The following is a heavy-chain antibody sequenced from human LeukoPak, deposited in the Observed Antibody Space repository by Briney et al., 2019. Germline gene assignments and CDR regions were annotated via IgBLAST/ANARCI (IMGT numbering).Heavy chain of an antibody. CDR2: INTNTGSP. CDR1: GYTFSTYP. V-gene: IGHV7-4-1*02. CDR3: VRGIDTTGYFNY. J-gene: IGHJ4*02. Sequence: ASVKVSCKASGYTFSTYPMNWVRQAPGQGLEWMGWINTNTGSPTYAQGLTGRFVFSLDTSISTAFLQINSLKAKDTALYYCVRGIDTTGYFNYWGQGTLVTVSS. D-gene: IGHD3-22*01.